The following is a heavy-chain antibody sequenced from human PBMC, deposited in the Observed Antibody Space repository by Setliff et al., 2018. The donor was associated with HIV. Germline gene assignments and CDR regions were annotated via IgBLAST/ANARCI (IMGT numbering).Heavy chain of an antibody. Sequence: LSLTCAVSGYSISSGYYWGWIRQPPGKGLEWIGSIYYSGSTYYNPSLKSRVTISVDTSKNQFSLKLSSVTAADTAVYYCARDGEQXXXGYYFDYWGQGTLVTVSS. CDR1: GYSISSGYY. D-gene: IGHD6-19*01. CDR3: ARDGEQXXXGYYFDY. J-gene: IGHJ4*02. V-gene: IGHV4-38-2*02. CDR2: IYYSGST.